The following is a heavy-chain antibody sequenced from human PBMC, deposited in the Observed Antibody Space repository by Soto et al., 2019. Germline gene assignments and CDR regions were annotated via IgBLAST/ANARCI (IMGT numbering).Heavy chain of an antibody. J-gene: IGHJ4*02. CDR3: AKVYYGDYAVYFDC. V-gene: IGHV3-66*01. D-gene: IGHD4-17*01. CDR2: IYSGGST. CDR1: GFTVSSNY. Sequence: EVQLVESGGGLVQPGGSLRLSCAASGFTVSSNYMSWVRQAPGKGLEWVSVIYSGGSTYYADSVKGRLTSSRDNSKNTLYLQMNSLRAEDTAVYDCAKVYYGDYAVYFDCWGQGTLGTVFS.